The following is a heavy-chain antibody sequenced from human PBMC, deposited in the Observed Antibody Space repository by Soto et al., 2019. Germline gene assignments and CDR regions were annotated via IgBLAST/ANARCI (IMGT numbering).Heavy chain of an antibody. Sequence: QVQLQESGPGLVKPSQTLSLTCTVSGGSISSGDYYWSWIRQPPGKGLEWIGYAYYSGSTYYNPSLKSRVTISVDTSKSQFSLTLSPVTAADTAVYYCARDPFYCSGGSCKYPYYYYYGMDVWGQGTTVTVSS. J-gene: IGHJ6*02. CDR1: GGSISSGDYY. V-gene: IGHV4-30-4*01. CDR3: ARDPFYCSGGSCKYPYYYYYGMDV. D-gene: IGHD2-15*01. CDR2: AYYSGST.